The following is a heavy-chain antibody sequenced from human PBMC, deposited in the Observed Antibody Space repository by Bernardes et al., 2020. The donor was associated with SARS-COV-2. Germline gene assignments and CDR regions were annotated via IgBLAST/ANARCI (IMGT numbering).Heavy chain of an antibody. V-gene: IGHV4-30-4*01. Sequence: SETLSLTCTVSGGSISSGDYYWSWIRQPPGKGLEWIGYVYYSGSTYYNPSLKSRVTISVDTSKNQFSLKLNSVTAADTAVYYCARADRTDVAARNYYYYGMDVWGQGTTVTVSS. CDR2: VYYSGST. D-gene: IGHD6-13*01. CDR1: GGSISSGDYY. J-gene: IGHJ6*02. CDR3: ARADRTDVAARNYYYYGMDV.